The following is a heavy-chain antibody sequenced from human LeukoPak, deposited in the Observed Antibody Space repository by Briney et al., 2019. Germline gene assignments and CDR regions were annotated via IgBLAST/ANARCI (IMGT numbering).Heavy chain of an antibody. J-gene: IGHJ4*02. CDR2: IRFDGGNQ. Sequence: GGSLRLSCAASGFTFRSFGMHFVRQAPGKGLEWVAFIRFDGGNQYYTDSVKGRFTMSRDNPNNTLYLQMNNLRGDDTAVYFCAKGYGESHFDSWGQGTLVTVSS. CDR3: AKGYGESHFDS. CDR1: GFTFRSFG. V-gene: IGHV3-30*02. D-gene: IGHD5-18*01.